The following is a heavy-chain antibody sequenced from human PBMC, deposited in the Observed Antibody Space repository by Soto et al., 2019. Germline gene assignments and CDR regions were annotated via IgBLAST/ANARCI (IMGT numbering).Heavy chain of an antibody. CDR1: GFTFSSYG. Sequence: PGGSLRLSCAASGFTFSSYGMHWVRQAPGKGLEWVAVIWYDGSNKYYADSVKGRFTISRDNSKNTLYLQMNSLRAEDTAVYYCARSNNHNNYYDSSGYYLALDYWGQGTLVTSPQ. D-gene: IGHD3-22*01. CDR3: ARSNNHNNYYDSSGYYLALDY. J-gene: IGHJ4*02. CDR2: IWYDGSNK. V-gene: IGHV3-33*01.